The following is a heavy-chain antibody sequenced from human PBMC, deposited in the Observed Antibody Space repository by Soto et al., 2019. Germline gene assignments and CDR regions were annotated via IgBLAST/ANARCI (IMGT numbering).Heavy chain of an antibody. CDR2: IIPIFGTA. D-gene: IGHD3-16*01. CDR3: ARQEGLGGWFDA. CDR1: GGTFSSYA. J-gene: IGHJ5*02. V-gene: IGHV1-69*12. Sequence: QVQLVQSGAEVKKPGSSVKVSCKASGGTFSSYAISWVRQAPGQGLEWMGGIIPIFGTANYAQKFQGRVTITADEPTSTAYMELSSLRSDDTAVDYCARQEGLGGWFDAWGQGTLVTVSS.